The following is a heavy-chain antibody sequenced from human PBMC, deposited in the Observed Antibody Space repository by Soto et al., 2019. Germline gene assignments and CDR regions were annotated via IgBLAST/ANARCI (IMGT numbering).Heavy chain of an antibody. J-gene: IGHJ6*02. D-gene: IGHD3-10*01. CDR2: VHHSWGS. V-gene: IGHV4-59*08. CDR1: GGSISSYY. Sequence: QVQLQESGPGLVKPSETLSLSCTVSGGSISSYYWSWFRQSPGKRMEWIGYVHHSWGSSYNPSLQSRVAISLDTPKSQFSLKVTSVTATATAVYYCARQGFGPLHGLVEVWGQGTTVTVSS. CDR3: ARQGFGPLHGLVEV.